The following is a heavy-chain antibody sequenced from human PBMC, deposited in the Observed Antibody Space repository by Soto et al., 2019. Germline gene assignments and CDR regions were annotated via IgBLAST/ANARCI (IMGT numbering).Heavy chain of an antibody. CDR1: GGSFSGYY. CDR3: ASTSSWIQLWSIHDAFDI. V-gene: IGHV4-34*01. CDR2: INHSGST. D-gene: IGHD5-18*01. J-gene: IGHJ3*02. Sequence: PSETLSLTCAVYGGSFSGYYWSWIRQPPGKGLEWIGEINHSGSTNYNPSLKSRVTISVDTSKNQFSLKLSSVTAADTAVYYCASTSSWIQLWSIHDAFDIWGQGTMVTVSS.